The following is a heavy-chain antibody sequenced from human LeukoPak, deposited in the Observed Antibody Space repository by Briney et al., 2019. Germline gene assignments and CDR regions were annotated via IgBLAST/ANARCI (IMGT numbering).Heavy chain of an antibody. CDR3: ARVRYYDSSGYPYY. V-gene: IGHV3-74*01. Sequence: GGSLRLSCAASGFTFSSYWMHWVRQAPGKGLVWVSRINSDGSSTSYADSVKGRFTISRDDAKNSLYLQMNSLRAEDTAVYYCARVRYYDSSGYPYYRGQGTLVTVSS. J-gene: IGHJ4*02. D-gene: IGHD3-22*01. CDR2: INSDGSST. CDR1: GFTFSSYW.